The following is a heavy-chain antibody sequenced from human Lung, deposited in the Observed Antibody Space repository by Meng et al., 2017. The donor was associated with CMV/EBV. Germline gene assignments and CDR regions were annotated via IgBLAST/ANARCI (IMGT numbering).Heavy chain of an antibody. CDR2: IEDNGSGV. Sequence: GESLKISCAASGFTFSIFWMNWVRQVPGKGLEWVANIEDNGSGVYYVDSVKGRFTISRDNARNALYLQMDSLRVEDTAVYYCYMGHYSGAWGQGTLVTISS. J-gene: IGHJ5*02. CDR3: YMGHYSGA. D-gene: IGHD1-26*01. CDR1: GFTFSIFW. V-gene: IGHV3-7*01.